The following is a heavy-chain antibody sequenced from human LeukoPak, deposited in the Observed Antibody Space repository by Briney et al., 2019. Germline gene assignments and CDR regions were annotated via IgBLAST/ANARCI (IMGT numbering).Heavy chain of an antibody. J-gene: IGHJ4*02. D-gene: IGHD6-13*01. CDR1: GGSISSSSYY. CDR2: IYYSGST. V-gene: IGHV4-39*07. Sequence: SETLSLTCTVSGGSISSSSYYWGWIRQPPGKGLEWIGSIYYSGSTYYNPSLKSRVTISVDTSKNQFSLKLSSVTAADTAVYYCARAISWSEVYFGYWGQGTLVTVSS. CDR3: ARAISWSEVYFGY.